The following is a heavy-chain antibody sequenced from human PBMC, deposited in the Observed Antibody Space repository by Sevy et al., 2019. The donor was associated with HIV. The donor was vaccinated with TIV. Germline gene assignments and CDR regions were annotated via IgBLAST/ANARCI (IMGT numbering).Heavy chain of an antibody. J-gene: IGHJ4*02. CDR1: GGSITSLY. D-gene: IGHD1-26*01. CDR3: AGENAWGRGYS. Sequence: SETLSLTCTVSGGSITSLYWNWIRQPPGKGLEWIAYIYYNGHINYNPSLKSRVTLSLDKSKNQFSLRLSSVTAADTAMYYCAGENAWGRGYSWGQGTLVTVSS. CDR2: IYYNGHI. V-gene: IGHV4-59*08.